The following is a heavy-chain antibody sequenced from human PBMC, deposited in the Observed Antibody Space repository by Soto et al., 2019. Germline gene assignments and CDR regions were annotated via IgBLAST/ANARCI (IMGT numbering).Heavy chain of an antibody. V-gene: IGHV1-69*13. CDR3: ARGSDYTGSHQYSFDY. CDR2: IIPIFGTA. CDR1: GGTFSSYA. J-gene: IGHJ4*02. Sequence: ASVKVSCKASGGTFSSYAISWVRQAPGQGLEWMGGIIPIFGTANYAQKFQGRVTITADESTSTAYMELSSLRSEDTAVYYCARGSDYTGSHQYSFDYWGQGTLVTVSS. D-gene: IGHD4-4*01.